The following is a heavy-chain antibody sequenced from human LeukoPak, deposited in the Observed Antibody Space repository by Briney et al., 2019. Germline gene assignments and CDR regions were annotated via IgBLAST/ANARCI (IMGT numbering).Heavy chain of an antibody. J-gene: IGHJ3*02. Sequence: GGSLRLSCAASGFTFSNYWMHWVRQTPGKGLVWVSRINSDGSSTSYADSVKGRFTISRDNAKNTLYLQMNSLGAEDTAVYYCAKVEGAGPRAFDIWGQGTVVNVSS. V-gene: IGHV3-74*01. D-gene: IGHD6-19*01. CDR3: AKVEGAGPRAFDI. CDR2: INSDGSST. CDR1: GFTFSNYW.